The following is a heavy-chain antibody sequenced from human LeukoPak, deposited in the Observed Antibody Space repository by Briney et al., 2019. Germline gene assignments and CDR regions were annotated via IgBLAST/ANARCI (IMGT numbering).Heavy chain of an antibody. CDR1: GFTFSSYW. J-gene: IGHJ4*02. Sequence: PGGSLRLSCAASGFTFSSYWMSWVRQAPGKGLEWVANIKRDGSEKYYVDSVKGRFTISRDNTKNSLYLQMNSLRAEDTAVYYCARPRYSYGYGVPDYWGQGTLVTVSS. V-gene: IGHV3-7*01. D-gene: IGHD5-18*01. CDR2: IKRDGSEK. CDR3: ARPRYSYGYGVPDY.